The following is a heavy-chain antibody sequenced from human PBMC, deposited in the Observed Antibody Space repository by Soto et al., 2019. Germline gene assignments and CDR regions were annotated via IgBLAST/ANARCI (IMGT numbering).Heavy chain of an antibody. V-gene: IGHV3-30-3*01. CDR1: GFTFSSYA. CDR2: ISYDGSNK. D-gene: IGHD1-1*01. CDR3: WTQAGTPATYYFDN. J-gene: IGHJ4*02. Sequence: LRLSCAASGFTFSSYAMHWVRQAPGKGLEWVAVISYDGSNKYYADSVKGRFTISRDNSKNTLYLQMNSLRAEDTAVYYCWTQAGTPATYYFDNGGQGTLVTVSS.